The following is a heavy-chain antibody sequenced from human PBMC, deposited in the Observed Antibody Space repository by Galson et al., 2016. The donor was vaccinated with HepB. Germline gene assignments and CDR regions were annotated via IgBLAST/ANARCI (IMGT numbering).Heavy chain of an antibody. CDR3: AKDWATSDY. CDR1: GFTFNTYP. CDR2: ISDTGDAT. J-gene: IGHJ4*02. Sequence: SLRLSCAASGFTFNTYPMSWVRQAPGKGLEWVSTISDTGDATYYGGSVRGRFTISRDNSKNTLFLQMSSLRAEDTALYYCAKDWATSDYWGQGTLVTVSS. V-gene: IGHV3-23*01. D-gene: IGHD1-1*01.